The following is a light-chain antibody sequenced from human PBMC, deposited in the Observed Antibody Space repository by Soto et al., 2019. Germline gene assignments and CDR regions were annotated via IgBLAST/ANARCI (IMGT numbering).Light chain of an antibody. CDR3: QQYGSYRLT. Sequence: EVVLTQSPGALSLSPGERATLSCRASHSVDSSYFAWYQQRPGQAPRLLIYETSSRATGIPDRFSGSGSGTDFTFTVSRLEPEYFAVYFCQQYGSYRLTVGGGINVEIK. CDR1: HSVDSSY. J-gene: IGKJ4*01. CDR2: ETS. V-gene: IGKV3-20*01.